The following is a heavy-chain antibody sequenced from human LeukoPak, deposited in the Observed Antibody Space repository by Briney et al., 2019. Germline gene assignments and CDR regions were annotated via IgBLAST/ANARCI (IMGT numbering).Heavy chain of an antibody. V-gene: IGHV3-7*01. Sequence: PGGSLRLSCAASGFTFSSYAMSWVRQAPGKGLEWVANIKQDGSEKYYVDSVKGRFTISRDNAKNSLYLQMNSLRAEDTAVYYCARDQGIVGANDYWGQGTLVTVSS. CDR3: ARDQGIVGANDY. J-gene: IGHJ4*02. CDR1: GFTFSSYA. CDR2: IKQDGSEK. D-gene: IGHD1-26*01.